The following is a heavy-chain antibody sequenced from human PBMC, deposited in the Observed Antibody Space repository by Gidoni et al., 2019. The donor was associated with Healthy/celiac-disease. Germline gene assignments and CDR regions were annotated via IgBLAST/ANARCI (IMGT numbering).Heavy chain of an antibody. CDR3: ARDYYDSSGYYYGDWFDP. CDR1: GFTFSSYW. Sequence: EVQLVESGGGLVQPGGSLRLSCAASGFTFSSYWMHWVRQAPGKGLVWVSRINRDGSSTSYADSVKCRFTVSRDNAKNTLYLQMNSLRAEDTAVYYCARDYYDSSGYYYGDWFDPWGQGTLVTVSS. CDR2: INRDGSST. J-gene: IGHJ5*02. D-gene: IGHD3-22*01. V-gene: IGHV3-74*01.